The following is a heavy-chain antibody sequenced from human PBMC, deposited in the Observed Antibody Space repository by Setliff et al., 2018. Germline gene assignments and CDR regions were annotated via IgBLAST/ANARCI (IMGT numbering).Heavy chain of an antibody. J-gene: IGHJ4*02. CDR3: ARVPNFWSGYLDY. CDR2: IYYSGST. Sequence: PSETLSLTCTVSGGSINSGGYYWSWIRQHPGKGLEWIGYIYYSGSTYYNPSLKSRVTISVDTSKNQFSLKLSSVTAADTAVYYCARVPNFWSGYLDYWGQGTLVTVSS. CDR1: GGSINSGGYY. D-gene: IGHD3-3*01. V-gene: IGHV4-31*03.